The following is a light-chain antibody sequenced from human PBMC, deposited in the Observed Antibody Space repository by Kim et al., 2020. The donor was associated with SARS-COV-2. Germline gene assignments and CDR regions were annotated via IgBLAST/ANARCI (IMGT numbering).Light chain of an antibody. J-gene: IGLJ3*02. V-gene: IGLV1-44*01. Sequence: GQRVTISCSGSSADIGSINVNWDQQRPGKAPRLLIYRNDQRPSGVPDRFSGSQSGTSASLAISGLQSEDEADYHCAAWDDSLNAWVFGGGTKLTVL. CDR3: AAWDDSLNAWV. CDR1: SADIGSIN. CDR2: RND.